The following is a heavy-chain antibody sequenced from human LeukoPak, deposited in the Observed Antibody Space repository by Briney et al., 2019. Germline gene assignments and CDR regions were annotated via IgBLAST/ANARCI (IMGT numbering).Heavy chain of an antibody. D-gene: IGHD1-26*01. CDR1: GFTFSSYT. V-gene: IGHV3-21*01. CDR2: TSSSSRDI. CDR3: VREAAATLFDY. Sequence: PGGSLRLSCAASGFTFSSYTMNWVRQAPGKGLEWVAATSSSSRDIFYADSVKGRFSISRDNTQNSLSLQMSSLKAEDTAVYYCVREAAATLFDYWGQGTLVTVSS. J-gene: IGHJ4*02.